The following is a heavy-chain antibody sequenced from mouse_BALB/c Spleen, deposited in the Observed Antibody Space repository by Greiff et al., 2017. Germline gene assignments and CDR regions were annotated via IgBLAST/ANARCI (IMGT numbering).Heavy chain of an antibody. Sequence: EVQLQQSGPELMKPGASVKISCKASGYSFTSYYMHWVKQSHGKSLEWIGYIDPFNGGTSYNQKFKGKATLTVDKSSSTAYMHLSSLTSEDSAVYYCARTYGNYGFAYWGQGTLVTVSA. CDR1: GYSFTSYY. CDR2: IDPFNGGT. V-gene: IGHV1-28*01. CDR3: ARTYGNYGFAY. D-gene: IGHD2-1*01. J-gene: IGHJ3*01.